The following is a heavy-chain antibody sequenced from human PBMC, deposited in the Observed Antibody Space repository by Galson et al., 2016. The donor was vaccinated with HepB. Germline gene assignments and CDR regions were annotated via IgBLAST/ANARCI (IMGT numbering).Heavy chain of an antibody. Sequence: SETLSLTCSVSGASISGTEYYWGWIRQPPGRGPEWIGSIYHTESTYYNPSLESRVTISMDTSKNQLSLRLNSVAAADTGGYYCATGIVVAGKMYYYYMDVWGKGTTVTVSS. J-gene: IGHJ6*03. D-gene: IGHD2-21*01. CDR2: IYHTEST. CDR3: ATGIVVAGKMYYYYMDV. CDR1: GASISGTEYY. V-gene: IGHV4-39*01.